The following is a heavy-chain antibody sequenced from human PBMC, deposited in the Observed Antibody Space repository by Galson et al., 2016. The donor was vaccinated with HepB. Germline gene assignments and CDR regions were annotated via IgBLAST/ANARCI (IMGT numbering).Heavy chain of an antibody. J-gene: IGHJ4*02. Sequence: SLRLSCAASGFPFRSYGMHWVRQAPGKGLEWVAFIAYDGGSENYADSVKGRFTISRDDSKSTLYLQMNSLRAEDTAVYYCARDLRCSRSSCFLMDLRTGFDYWGQGTLVTVSS. CDR3: ARDLRCSRSSCFLMDLRTGFDY. CDR1: GFPFRSYG. CDR2: IAYDGGSE. V-gene: IGHV3-30*03. D-gene: IGHD2-2*01.